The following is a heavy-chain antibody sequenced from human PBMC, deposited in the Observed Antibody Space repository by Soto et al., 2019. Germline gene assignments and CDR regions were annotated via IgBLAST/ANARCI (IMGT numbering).Heavy chain of an antibody. CDR1: GYAFTTYG. CDR2: ISAHNGNT. D-gene: IGHD3-22*01. V-gene: IGHV1-18*01. J-gene: IGHJ3*02. CDR3: ARAPITMIVVAVQEGGFTGPNDAFDI. Sequence: GASVKVSCKGSGYAFTTYGITWVRQAPGQGLERMGWISAHNGNTNYAQKLQGRVTVTRDTSTSTAYMELRSLRSDDTAVYYCARAPITMIVVAVQEGGFTGPNDAFDIWGQGTMVTVSS.